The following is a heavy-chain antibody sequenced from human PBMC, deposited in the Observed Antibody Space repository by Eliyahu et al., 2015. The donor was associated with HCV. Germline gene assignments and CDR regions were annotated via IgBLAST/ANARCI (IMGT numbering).Heavy chain of an antibody. CDR3: ACQAGFGSGTYYFDY. Sequence: QVQLVESGGGVVQPGRSLRLSCAASGFPFSXYGXPWVRQAPGKGLEWVAVIWYDGSNKYYADSVKGRFTISRDNSKNTLYLQMNSLRAEDTAVYYCACQAGFGSGTYYFDYWGQGTRVTVSS. J-gene: IGHJ4*02. CDR1: GFPFSXYG. CDR2: IWYDGSNK. D-gene: IGHD3-10*01. V-gene: IGHV3-33*01.